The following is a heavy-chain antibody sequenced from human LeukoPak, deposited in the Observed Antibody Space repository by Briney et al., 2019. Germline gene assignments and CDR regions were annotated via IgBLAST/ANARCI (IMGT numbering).Heavy chain of an antibody. CDR1: GYTFTSYG. J-gene: IGHJ6*03. CDR3: ATVKRIAARRYYYYMDV. D-gene: IGHD6-6*01. CDR2: ISAYNGNT. V-gene: IGHV1-18*01. Sequence: ASVKVSCKASGYTFTSYGISWVRQAPGQGLEWMGWISAYNGNTNYAQKLQGRVTMTTDTSTSTAYMELRSLRSDDTAVYYCATVKRIAARRYYYYMDVWGKGTTVTVSS.